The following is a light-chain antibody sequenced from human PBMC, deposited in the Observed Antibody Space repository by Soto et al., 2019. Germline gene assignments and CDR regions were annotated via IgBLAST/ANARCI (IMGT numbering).Light chain of an antibody. CDR1: SSDVGGYNY. V-gene: IGLV2-8*01. J-gene: IGLJ2*01. Sequence: QSALTQPPSASGSPGQSVTISCTGTSSDVGGYNYVSWYQQHPGKAPKLMIYEVSKRPSGVPDRFSGSKSGTTASLTVSGLQAEDEADYYCSSYAGSNTVFGGGTKVTVL. CDR2: EVS. CDR3: SSYAGSNTV.